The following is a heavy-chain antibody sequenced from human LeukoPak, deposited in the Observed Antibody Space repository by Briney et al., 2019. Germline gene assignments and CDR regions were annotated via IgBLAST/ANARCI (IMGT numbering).Heavy chain of an antibody. J-gene: IGHJ5*02. CDR1: GGSIRSNSYY. Sequence: SETLSLTCTVSGGSIRSNSYYWSWIRQPPGKGLEWIGNIYNSGSTYYNPSLKSRVTISVDTSKNQFSLKLSSVTAADTAVYYCARQAYSSNLGWFDPWGQGTLVTVSS. CDR2: IYNSGST. CDR3: ARQAYSSNLGWFDP. V-gene: IGHV4-39*01. D-gene: IGHD6-13*01.